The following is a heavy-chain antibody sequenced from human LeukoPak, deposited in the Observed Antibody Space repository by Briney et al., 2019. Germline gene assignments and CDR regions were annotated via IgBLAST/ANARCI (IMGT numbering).Heavy chain of an antibody. V-gene: IGHV5-51*01. CDR1: GYIFTSYW. Sequence: GESLKISCKGSGYIFTSYWIGWVRQMPGKGLEWRGIIYPGDSDTRYSPSFQGQVTISADKSISTAYLQWSSLKASDTAMYYCARERYDFWSGSSDAFDIWGQGTMVTVSS. CDR2: IYPGDSDT. J-gene: IGHJ3*02. D-gene: IGHD3-3*01. CDR3: ARERYDFWSGSSDAFDI.